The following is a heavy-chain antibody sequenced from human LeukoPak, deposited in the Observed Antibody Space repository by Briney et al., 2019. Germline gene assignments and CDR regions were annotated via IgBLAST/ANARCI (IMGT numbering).Heavy chain of an antibody. Sequence: PGGSLRLSCAASGFTFTTHWMNWVRQAPGGGLEWLANIKPDGSDKYYVDSVMGRFTISRDNAKNLVYLQMNSLRTEDTAVYYCSGRSGFSSIYWGQGTLVTVSP. V-gene: IGHV3-7*01. CDR1: GFTFTTHW. CDR3: SGRSGFSSIY. CDR2: IKPDGSDK. J-gene: IGHJ4*02. D-gene: IGHD6-19*01.